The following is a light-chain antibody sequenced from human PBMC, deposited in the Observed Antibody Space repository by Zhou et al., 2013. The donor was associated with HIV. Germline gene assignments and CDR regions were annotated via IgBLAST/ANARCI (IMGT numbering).Light chain of an antibody. J-gene: IGKJ2*01. Sequence: EIVLTQSPATLSLSPGDRATLSCRASQSVSSYLAWYQQKPGQAPRLLIYDTSNRATGIPARFSGSGSGTDFTLTISSLEPEDFAVYYCQQYNNWPPMYTFGQGTRLEI. CDR2: DTS. CDR1: QSVSSY. CDR3: QQYNNWPPMYT. V-gene: IGKV3-11*01.